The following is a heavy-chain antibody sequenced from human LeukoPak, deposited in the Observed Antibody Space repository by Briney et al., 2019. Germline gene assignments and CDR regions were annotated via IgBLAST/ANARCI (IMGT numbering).Heavy chain of an antibody. V-gene: IGHV3-30*02. J-gene: IGHJ4*02. CDR3: AKGLSSSNWLDY. CDR2: IRSDGISK. CDR1: GFTFSAYA. D-gene: IGHD6-13*01. Sequence: GGSLRLSCTASGFTFSAYAMHWVRQAPGKGLEWVALIRSDGISKYYADSVKGRFTISSDSSKNTLSLQMISLRPDDTAVYHCAKGLSSSNWLDYWGQGTLVTVSS.